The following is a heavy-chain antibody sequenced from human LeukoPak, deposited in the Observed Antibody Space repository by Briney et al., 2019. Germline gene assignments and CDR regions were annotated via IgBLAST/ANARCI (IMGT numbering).Heavy chain of an antibody. CDR2: IHYSGST. CDR3: ARTSRHYYGSGSNLTPWPAGMDV. V-gene: IGHV4-59*01. D-gene: IGHD3-10*01. J-gene: IGHJ6*02. Sequence: PSETLSLTCSVSGGSMSGFFWTWIRQPPGKELEWIGSIHYSGSTTKYNPSLKSRVTISVDTSKSQFSLKLNSATAADTAVYYCARTSRHYYGSGSNLTPWPAGMDVWGQGTTVTVSS. CDR1: GGSMSGFF.